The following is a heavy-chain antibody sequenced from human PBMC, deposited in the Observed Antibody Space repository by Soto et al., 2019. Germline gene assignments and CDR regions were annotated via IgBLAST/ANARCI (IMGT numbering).Heavy chain of an antibody. CDR3: ARLETTEQPYFDY. V-gene: IGHV4-61*01. CDR1: GGSVSSGSYY. Sequence: SETLSLTCTVSGGSVSSGSYYWSWIRQPPGKGLEWIGYIYYSGSTNYNPSLKSRVTISVDTSKNQFSLKLSSVTAADTAVYYCARLETTEQPYFDYWGQGTLVTVSS. CDR2: IYYSGST. J-gene: IGHJ4*02. D-gene: IGHD4-4*01.